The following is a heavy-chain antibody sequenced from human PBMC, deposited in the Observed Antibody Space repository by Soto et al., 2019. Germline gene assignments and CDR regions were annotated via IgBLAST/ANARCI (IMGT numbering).Heavy chain of an antibody. J-gene: IGHJ4*02. V-gene: IGHV3-23*01. CDR3: AKDLPIAARPVFDY. D-gene: IGHD6-6*01. CDR1: GFTFSAYA. CDR2: ITDSGGST. Sequence: GGSLRLSCAASGFTFSAYARTWVRQTPGKGLEWVSTITDSGGSTYYADSVKGRFTISRDNSKNTLYLQMNSLRVEDTAVFYCAKDLPIAARPVFDYWGQGTLVTVSS.